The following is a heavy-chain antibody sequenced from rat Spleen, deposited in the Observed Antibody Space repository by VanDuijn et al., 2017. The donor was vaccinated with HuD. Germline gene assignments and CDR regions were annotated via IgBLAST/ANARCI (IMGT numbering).Heavy chain of an antibody. CDR1: GYSITSGYG. CDR3: AKTTVAYYYIMDA. Sequence: EVQLQESGPGLVKPSQSLSLTCSVTGYSITSGYGWNWIRKFPGNKLEWMGYINSEGNTNYNPSLKSRISITRDTSKNQFFLQVNSVTTEDTATYYCAKTTVAYYYIMDAWGQGASVTVSS. D-gene: IGHD1-3*01. V-gene: IGHV3-3*01. J-gene: IGHJ4*01. CDR2: INSEGNT.